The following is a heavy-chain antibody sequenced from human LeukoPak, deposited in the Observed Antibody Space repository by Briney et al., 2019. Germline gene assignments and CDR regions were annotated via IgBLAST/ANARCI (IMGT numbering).Heavy chain of an antibody. Sequence: GASVKVSCKASGYTFTYYDINWVRQAPGQGLEWMGWMNPNSGNTGYVQKFQGRVTITRNTSINTAYMELDSLRSEDTAVYYCARGLRYQLLSLLLGYYMDVWGKGTTVTVSS. J-gene: IGHJ6*03. CDR1: GYTFTYYD. CDR3: ARGLRYQLLSLLLGYYMDV. CDR2: MNPNSGNT. V-gene: IGHV1-8*03. D-gene: IGHD2-2*01.